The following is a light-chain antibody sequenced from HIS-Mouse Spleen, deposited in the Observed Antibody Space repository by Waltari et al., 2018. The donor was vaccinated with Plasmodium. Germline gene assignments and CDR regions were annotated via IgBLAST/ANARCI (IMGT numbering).Light chain of an antibody. V-gene: IGLV3-10*01. J-gene: IGLJ3*02. CDR2: EDS. CDR3: YSTDSSGNHRV. CDR1: ALTKKY. Sequence: SYELTHPPSVSVSPGQTARITCSGDALTKKYPSWYKQKSGQAPVLVIYEDSKRPSGIPERFSGSSSGTMATLTISGAQVEDEADYYCYSTDSSGNHRVFGGGTKLTVL.